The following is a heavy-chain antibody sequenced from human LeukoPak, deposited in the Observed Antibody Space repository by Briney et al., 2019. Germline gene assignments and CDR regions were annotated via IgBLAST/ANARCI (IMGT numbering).Heavy chain of an antibody. Sequence: SETLSLTCTVSGGSISSYYWSWIRQPAGKGLEWIGRIYTSGSTNYNPSLKSRVTISVDTSKNQFSLKLSSVTAADTAVYYCARTSPYYDILTGYYTSYYFDYWGQGTLVTVSS. CDR2: IYTSGST. CDR3: ARTSPYYDILTGYYTSYYFDY. CDR1: GGSISSYY. D-gene: IGHD3-9*01. J-gene: IGHJ4*02. V-gene: IGHV4-4*07.